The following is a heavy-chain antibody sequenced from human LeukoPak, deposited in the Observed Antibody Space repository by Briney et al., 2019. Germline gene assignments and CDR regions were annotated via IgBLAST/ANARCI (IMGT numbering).Heavy chain of an antibody. Sequence: KPSETLSLTCTVSGVSISNHYSSWIRQPPGKGLEWIGYIYYTGNTNYNPSLKSRVTISEDTSKNQVSLKQSSVTAADTAVYYCVRHSRVVAFDYWGQGNLVTVSS. CDR3: VRHSRVVAFDY. CDR2: IYYTGNT. CDR1: GVSISNHY. V-gene: IGHV4-59*08. D-gene: IGHD2-15*01. J-gene: IGHJ4*02.